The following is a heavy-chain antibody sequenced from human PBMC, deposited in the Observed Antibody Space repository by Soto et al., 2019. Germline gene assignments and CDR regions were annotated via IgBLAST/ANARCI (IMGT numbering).Heavy chain of an antibody. Sequence: PSETLSLTCTVSGGSISSGDYYWSWIRQPPGKGLEWIGYIYYSGSTYYNPSLKSRVTISVDTSKSQFSLKLSSVTAADTAVYYCAGRGYYGSGSSQDYWGQGTLVTVSS. CDR2: IYYSGST. CDR1: GGSISSGDYY. CDR3: AGRGYYGSGSSQDY. V-gene: IGHV4-30-4*01. D-gene: IGHD3-10*01. J-gene: IGHJ4*02.